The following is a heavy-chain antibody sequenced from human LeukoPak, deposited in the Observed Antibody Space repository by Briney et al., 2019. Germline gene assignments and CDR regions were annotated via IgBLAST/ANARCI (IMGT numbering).Heavy chain of an antibody. Sequence: GGSLRLSCVASGFTFGSYEMNWVRQAPGKGLEWVSYISSSGSTTYYADSVKGRFTISRDNAKNSLYLQMDSLRADDTAVYYCARALKSYDSSGYYYGSWGQGTLVTVSS. D-gene: IGHD3-22*01. CDR3: ARALKSYDSSGYYYGS. V-gene: IGHV3-48*03. CDR2: ISSSGSTT. CDR1: GFTFGSYE. J-gene: IGHJ4*02.